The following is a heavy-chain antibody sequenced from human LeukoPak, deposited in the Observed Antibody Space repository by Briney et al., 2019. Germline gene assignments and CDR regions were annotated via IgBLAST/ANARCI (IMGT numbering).Heavy chain of an antibody. CDR2: ISLTGRT. J-gene: IGHJ5*02. D-gene: IGHD3-10*01. V-gene: IGHV4-4*02. Sequence: PSGTLSLTCGVSGGSITSTNWWSWVRQPPGQGLEWIGEISLTGRTNYNPSLIGRVIMSLDESRNQLSLTLTSVTAADTAMYYCARLFYYGSGTNNWFDPWGQGTLVTVSS. CDR1: GGSITSTNW. CDR3: ARLFYYGSGTNNWFDP.